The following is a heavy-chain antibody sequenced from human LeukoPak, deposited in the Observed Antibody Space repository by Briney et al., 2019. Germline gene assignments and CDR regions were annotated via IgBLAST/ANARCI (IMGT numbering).Heavy chain of an antibody. D-gene: IGHD3-22*01. CDR1: GFTFSSYW. CDR2: IKQDGSEK. V-gene: IGHV3-7*01. Sequence: GGSLRLSCAASGFTFSSYWMSWVRQAPGKGLEWVANIKQDGSEKYYVDSVKGRFTISGDNAKNSLYLQMNSLRAEDTAVYYCARPRITMIVVVPDYWGQGTLVTVSS. CDR3: ARPRITMIVVVPDY. J-gene: IGHJ4*02.